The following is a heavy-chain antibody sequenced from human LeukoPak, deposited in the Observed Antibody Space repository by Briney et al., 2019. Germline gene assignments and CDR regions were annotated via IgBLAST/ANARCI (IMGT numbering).Heavy chain of an antibody. Sequence: SETLSLTCTVSGGSISNSFYYWGWIRQPPGKGLEWIGSINYSGSTYYNPSLKSRVTISVDTSKNQFSLKVSSVTAADTAVYYCAKSGYNRFDYWGQGTLVTVSS. CDR1: GGSISNSFYY. D-gene: IGHD5-24*01. CDR3: AKSGYNRFDY. V-gene: IGHV4-39*07. CDR2: INYSGST. J-gene: IGHJ4*02.